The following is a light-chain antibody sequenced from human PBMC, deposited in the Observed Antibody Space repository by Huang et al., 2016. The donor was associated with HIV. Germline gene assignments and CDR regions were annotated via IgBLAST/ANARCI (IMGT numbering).Light chain of an antibody. J-gene: IGKJ3*01. CDR2: AAS. Sequence: ETVMTQSPVTLSVSPGDRASLSCRSSQIVSSHLAWYQQKPGQAPSLLIYAASTRATGGPARFSGSGAGTEFTLTISTLQSEDSAVYYCQQYNDFRSTFGPGTRVEIK. V-gene: IGKV3-15*01. CDR3: QQYNDFRST. CDR1: QIVSSH.